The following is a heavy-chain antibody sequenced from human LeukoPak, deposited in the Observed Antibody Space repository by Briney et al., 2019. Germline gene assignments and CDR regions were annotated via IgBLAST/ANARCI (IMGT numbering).Heavy chain of an antibody. Sequence: GGSLRLSCAASGFTFSSYSMNWVRQAPGEGLEWVSSITSGSSYIYYADSVKGRFTISRDNAKNSLYLQMNSLRAGDTAIYYCVKRIQSALAAGYWGQGALVTVSS. CDR2: ITSGSSYI. J-gene: IGHJ4*02. V-gene: IGHV3-21*04. D-gene: IGHD5-18*01. CDR3: VKRIQSALAAGY. CDR1: GFTFSSYS.